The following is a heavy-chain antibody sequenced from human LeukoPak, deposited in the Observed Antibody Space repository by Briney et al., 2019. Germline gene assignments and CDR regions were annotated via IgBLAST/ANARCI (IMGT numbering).Heavy chain of an antibody. V-gene: IGHV4-30-4*01. D-gene: IGHD3-22*01. CDR2: IYNSGSA. Sequence: PSETLSLTCTVSGGSTSSGDYYWSWIRQPPGKGLEWIGYIYNSGSAYYNPSLKSRVTISVDTSRNQFSLKVRSVTAADTAVYYCARGGRRGYLAEHYWGQGTLVTVSS. J-gene: IGHJ4*02. CDR1: GGSTSSGDYY. CDR3: ARGGRRGYLAEHY.